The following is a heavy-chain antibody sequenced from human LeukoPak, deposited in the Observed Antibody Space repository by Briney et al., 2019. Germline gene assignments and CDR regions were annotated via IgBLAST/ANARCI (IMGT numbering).Heavy chain of an antibody. CDR3: AKSHSVAQRGYFDY. D-gene: IGHD4-23*01. Sequence: PGGSLRLSCAASGFTFTTYAMSWVRQAPGKGLEWVSTVANSGVDTYYADSVRGRFTISRDNSRITVYLQINSLRAEDTAVYYCAKSHSVAQRGYFDYWGQGTLVTVSS. CDR1: GFTFTTYA. J-gene: IGHJ4*02. CDR2: VANSGVDT. V-gene: IGHV3-23*01.